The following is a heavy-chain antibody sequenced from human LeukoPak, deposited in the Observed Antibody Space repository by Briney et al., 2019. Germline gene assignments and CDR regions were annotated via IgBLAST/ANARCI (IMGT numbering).Heavy chain of an antibody. Sequence: PGRSLRLSRAASGFTFDDYAMHWVRQAPGKGLEWVSGISWNSGSIGYGDSVKGRFTISRDNAKNSLYLQMNSLRAEDTALYYCAKDVYSSSLNYYYGMDVWGQGTTVTVSS. J-gene: IGHJ6*02. CDR1: GFTFDDYA. CDR2: ISWNSGSI. CDR3: AKDVYSSSLNYYYGMDV. V-gene: IGHV3-9*01. D-gene: IGHD6-6*01.